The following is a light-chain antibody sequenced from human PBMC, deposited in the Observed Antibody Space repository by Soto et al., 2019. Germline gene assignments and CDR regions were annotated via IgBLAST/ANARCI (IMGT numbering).Light chain of an antibody. Sequence: EIVMTQSPLTLSASPGERAIFSCSASQSVGSNIAWYQQKPGQSPRLLVYDVSSRETGVPSRCSGTGAETEFTRTISGLQSEDSEIDVCQQYNNWTFSFGQGTRLEIK. CDR2: DVS. CDR1: QSVGSN. V-gene: IGKV3-15*01. J-gene: IGKJ5*01. CDR3: QQYNNWTFS.